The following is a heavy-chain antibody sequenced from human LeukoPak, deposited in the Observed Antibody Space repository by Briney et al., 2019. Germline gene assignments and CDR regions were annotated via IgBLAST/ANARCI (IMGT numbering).Heavy chain of an antibody. J-gene: IGHJ6*02. Sequence: SETLSLTCTVSGGSISSYYWSWIRQPPGKGLERIGYIYYSGSTNYNPSLKSRVTISVDTSKNQFSLKLSSVTAADTAVYYCARVVRLISSWYGRYYYYYGMDVWGQGTTVTVSS. CDR3: ARVVRLISSWYGRYYYYYGMDV. CDR2: IYYSGST. CDR1: GGSISSYY. D-gene: IGHD6-13*01. V-gene: IGHV4-59*01.